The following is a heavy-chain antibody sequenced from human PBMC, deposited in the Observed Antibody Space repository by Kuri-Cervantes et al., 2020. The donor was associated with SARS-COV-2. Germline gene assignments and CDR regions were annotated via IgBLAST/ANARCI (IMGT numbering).Heavy chain of an antibody. CDR1: GYTFTGYY. Sequence: ASVKVSCKASGYTFTGYYIHWVRQAPGERLEWMGWINPNSGGTKYAQKFEGWVTLTRDTSIATAYMEVSRLRSDDTAAYYCARGARITILGVLIGGRENPFFDPWGQGTQVTVSS. J-gene: IGHJ5*02. D-gene: IGHD3-3*01. CDR2: INPNSGGT. CDR3: ARGARITILGVLIGGRENPFFDP. V-gene: IGHV1-2*04.